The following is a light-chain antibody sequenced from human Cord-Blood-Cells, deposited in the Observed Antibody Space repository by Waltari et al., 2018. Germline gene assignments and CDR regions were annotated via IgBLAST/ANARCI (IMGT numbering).Light chain of an antibody. CDR2: EVS. CDR1: SSDVGGYNY. J-gene: IGLJ1*01. CDR3: SSYTSSSTLLYV. V-gene: IGLV2-14*01. Sequence: QSALTQPASVSGSPGQSITISCPGTSSDVGGYNYVSWYQQHPGKAPKLMIYEVSNRPSGVSNRFCGSESGNTASLTISGRQAEYEADYYCSSYTSSSTLLYVFGTGTKVTVL.